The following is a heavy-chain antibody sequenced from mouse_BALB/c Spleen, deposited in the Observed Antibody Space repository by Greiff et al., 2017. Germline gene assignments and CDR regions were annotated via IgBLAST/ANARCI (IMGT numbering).Heavy chain of an antibody. J-gene: IGHJ4*01. V-gene: IGHV1-69*02. CDR3: ARGGYGNYAMDY. CDR1: GYTFTSYW. CDR2: IDPSDSYT. D-gene: IGHD2-1*01. Sequence: VQLQQPGAELVKPGASVKLSCKASGYTFTSYWMHWVKQRPGQGLEWIGEIDPSDSYTNYNQKFKGKATLTVDKSSSTAYMQLSSLTSEDSAVYYCARGGYGNYAMDYWGQGTSVTVSS.